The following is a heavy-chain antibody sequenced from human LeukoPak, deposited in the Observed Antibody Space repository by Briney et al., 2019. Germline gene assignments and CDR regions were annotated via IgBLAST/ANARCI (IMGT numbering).Heavy chain of an antibody. CDR2: IWYDGSNK. Sequence: PGGSLRLSCAASGFTFGSYDMHWVRQAPGKGLEWVAVIWYDGSNKYYADSVKGRFTISRDISKNTLYLQMNSLRAEDTAVYHCTRYDSSRFDPWGQGTLVIVSS. CDR1: GFTFGSYD. V-gene: IGHV3-33*01. D-gene: IGHD3-3*01. CDR3: TRYDSSRFDP. J-gene: IGHJ5*02.